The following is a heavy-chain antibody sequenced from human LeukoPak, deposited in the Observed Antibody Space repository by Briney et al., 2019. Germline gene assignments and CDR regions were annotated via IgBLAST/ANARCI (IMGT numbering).Heavy chain of an antibody. Sequence: GGSLRLSCAASGFTFSSYAMSWVRQAPGKGLEWVSAISGSGGSTYYADSVKGRFTISRDNAKTSLFLQMNSLRAEDTAVYYCARVGNPVYYYYMDVWGKGTTVTISS. J-gene: IGHJ6*03. CDR3: ARVGNPVYYYYMDV. D-gene: IGHD4-23*01. CDR1: GFTFSSYA. V-gene: IGHV3-23*01. CDR2: ISGSGGST.